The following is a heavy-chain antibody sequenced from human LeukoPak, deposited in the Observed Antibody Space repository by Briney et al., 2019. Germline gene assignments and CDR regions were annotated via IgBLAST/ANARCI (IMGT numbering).Heavy chain of an antibody. V-gene: IGHV3-7*05. J-gene: IGHJ4*02. Sequence: GGSLRLSCAASGFPFSNYWMNWLRQAPRKGLEWVASIKQDGSEKYYVDSVKGRFTISRDNAKISLYLQMNSLRAEGTAVYYCARDPDSWGQGTLVTVSS. CDR1: GFPFSNYW. CDR3: ARDPDS. CDR2: IKQDGSEK.